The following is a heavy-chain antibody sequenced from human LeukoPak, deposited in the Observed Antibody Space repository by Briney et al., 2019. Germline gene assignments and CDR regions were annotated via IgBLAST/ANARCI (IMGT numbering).Heavy chain of an antibody. CDR3: AKYLSYCTNGVCPLNPFDY. J-gene: IGHJ4*02. Sequence: PGGSLRLSCAASGFXFSSYAISWVRQAPGKGLEWVSAISGSGGSTYYADSVKGRFTISRDTSKNTLYLRMNSLRAEDTAIYYCAKYLSYCTNGVCPLNPFDYWGQGTLVTVSS. CDR1: GFXFSSYA. V-gene: IGHV3-23*01. CDR2: ISGSGGST. D-gene: IGHD2-8*01.